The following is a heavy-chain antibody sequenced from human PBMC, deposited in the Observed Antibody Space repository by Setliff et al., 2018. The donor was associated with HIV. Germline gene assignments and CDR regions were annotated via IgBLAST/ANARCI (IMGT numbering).Heavy chain of an antibody. CDR3: ATCDYRKRGFDT. V-gene: IGHV1-69*13. J-gene: IGHJ5*02. CDR1: GGTLRSSA. CDR2: IITVFGTA. Sequence: SVKVSCKASGGTLRSSAITWVRQDPGQVLESMGGIITVFGTANYAQKFLGRVTITADESTNTAYMELSSLRSEDTALYYCATCDYRKRGFDTWGQGTPVTVSS. D-gene: IGHD4-17*01.